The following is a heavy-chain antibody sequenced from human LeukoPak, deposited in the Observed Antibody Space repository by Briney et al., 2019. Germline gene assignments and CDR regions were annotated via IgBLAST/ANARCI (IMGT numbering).Heavy chain of an antibody. CDR3: ARLGEDYDILTGYFNTDYYYGMDV. CDR2: IDPSDSYT. V-gene: IGHV5-10-1*01. D-gene: IGHD3-9*01. CDR1: GYSFTSYW. J-gene: IGHJ6*02. Sequence: GESLKISCKGSGYSFTSYWISWVRQMPGKGLEWMGRIDPSDSYTNYGPSFQGHVTISADKSVSTAYLQWSSLKASDTAMYYCARLGEDYDILTGYFNTDYYYGMDVWGQGTTVTVSS.